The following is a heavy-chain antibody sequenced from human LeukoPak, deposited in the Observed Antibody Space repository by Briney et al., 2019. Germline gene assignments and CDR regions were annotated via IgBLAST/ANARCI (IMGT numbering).Heavy chain of an antibody. CDR1: GYTFTSYG. V-gene: IGHV1-18*01. CDR3: ARGQDDDSSGYYELNY. CDR2: ISAYNGNT. D-gene: IGHD3-22*01. J-gene: IGHJ4*02. Sequence: ASVKVSCKASGYTFTSYGISWVRQAPGQGLEWMGWISAYNGNTNYAQKLQGRVTMTRDTSTSTVYMELSSLRSEDTAVYYCARGQDDDSSGYYELNYWGQGTLVTVSS.